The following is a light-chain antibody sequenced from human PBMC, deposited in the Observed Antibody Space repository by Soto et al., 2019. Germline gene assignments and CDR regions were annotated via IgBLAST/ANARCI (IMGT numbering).Light chain of an antibody. Sequence: DVVMTQSPLSLPVTLGQPASISCRSSQSLVSSDGNTYLIWFQQRPGQSPRRLIYKVSNRDSGVPDRCSGSGSCTDFTLEISRVEAEDVGVYYCMQGTHWPWTFGQGTKVEIK. CDR2: KVS. CDR1: QSLVSSDGNTY. J-gene: IGKJ1*01. V-gene: IGKV2-30*01. CDR3: MQGTHWPWT.